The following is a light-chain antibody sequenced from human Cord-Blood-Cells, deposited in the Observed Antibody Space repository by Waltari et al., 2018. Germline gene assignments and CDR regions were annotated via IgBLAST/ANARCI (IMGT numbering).Light chain of an antibody. Sequence: IVMTQSPLSLPVPPGEPASISRCSSQSLLHSNGYNYLDWDLQKPGQSPQLLIYLGSNRASGVPDRFSGSGSGTDFTLKISRVEAEDVGVYYCMQALQTPITFGQGTRLEIK. J-gene: IGKJ5*01. V-gene: IGKV2-28*01. CDR1: QSLLHSNGYNY. CDR2: LGS. CDR3: MQALQTPIT.